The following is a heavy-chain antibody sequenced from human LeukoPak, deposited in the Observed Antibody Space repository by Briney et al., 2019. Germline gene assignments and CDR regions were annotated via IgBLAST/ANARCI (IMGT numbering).Heavy chain of an antibody. J-gene: IGHJ4*02. CDR3: AKDRAYYDSSGFDY. D-gene: IGHD3-22*01. CDR1: GFTFDDYT. CDR2: ISWDGGST. V-gene: IGHV3-43*01. Sequence: GGSLRLSCAASGFTFDDYTMHWVRQAPGKGLEWVSLISWDGGSTYYADSVKGRFTISRDNSKNSLYLQMNSLRTEDTALYYCAKDRAYYDSSGFDYWGQGTLVTVSS.